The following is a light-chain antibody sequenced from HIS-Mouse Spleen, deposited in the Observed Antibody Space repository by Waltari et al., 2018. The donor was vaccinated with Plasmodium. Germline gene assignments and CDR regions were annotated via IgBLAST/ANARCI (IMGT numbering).Light chain of an antibody. CDR3: CSYAGSSTNWV. J-gene: IGLJ3*02. CDR2: EGS. CDR1: SSDVGSYNL. Sequence: QSALTQPASVSGSPGQSITISCTGTSSDVGSYNLVSWYQQHPGKAPKLMLYEGSKLPSGVSNRFSGSKSGNTASLTISGLQAEDEADYYCCSYAGSSTNWVFGGGTKLTVL. V-gene: IGLV2-23*01.